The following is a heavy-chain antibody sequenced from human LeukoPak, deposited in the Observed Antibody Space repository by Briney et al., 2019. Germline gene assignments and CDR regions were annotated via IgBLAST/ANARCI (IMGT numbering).Heavy chain of an antibody. J-gene: IGHJ3*02. CDR3: ARSDSSGYRDAFDI. CDR2: VIPIFGTA. D-gene: IGHD3-22*01. CDR1: GGTFSSYA. V-gene: IGHV1-69*05. Sequence: SVKVSCKASGGTFSSYAISWVRQAPGQGLEWMGRVIPIFGTANYAQKFQGRVTITTDESTSTAYMELSSLRSEDTAVYYCARSDSSGYRDAFDIWGQGTMVTVSS.